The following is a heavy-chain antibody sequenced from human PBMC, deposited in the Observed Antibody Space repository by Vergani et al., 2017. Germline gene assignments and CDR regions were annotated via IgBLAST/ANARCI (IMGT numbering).Heavy chain of an antibody. CDR3: ANHFRGWGIDY. CDR2: IQFDGSNQ. D-gene: IGHD3-16*01. J-gene: IGHJ4*02. V-gene: IGHV3-30*02. CDR1: GITLSNYD. Sequence: QVQLVESGGGVVQRGGSLRLSCATSGITLSNYDMQWIRQGPGKGLEFVAFIQFDGSNQYYADSVKVRFTLSRDFSKNTLYLQMNSLRTDDTATYHCANHFRGWGIDYWGQGTQVIVSS.